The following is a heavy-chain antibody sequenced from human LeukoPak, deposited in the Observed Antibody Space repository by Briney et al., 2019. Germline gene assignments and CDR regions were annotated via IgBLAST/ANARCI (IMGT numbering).Heavy chain of an antibody. V-gene: IGHV3-21*01. CDR1: GFTFSSYS. CDR3: ARGRISGYYSIDY. Sequence: GGPLRLSCAASGFTFSSYSMNWVRQAPGKGLEWVSSISSSSSYIYYADSVKGRFTISRDNAKNSLYLQMNSLRAEDTAVYYCARGRISGYYSIDYWGQGTLVTVSS. CDR2: ISSSSSYI. D-gene: IGHD3-22*01. J-gene: IGHJ4*02.